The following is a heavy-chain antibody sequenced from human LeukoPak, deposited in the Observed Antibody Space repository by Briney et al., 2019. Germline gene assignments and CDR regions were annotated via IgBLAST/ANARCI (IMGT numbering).Heavy chain of an antibody. Sequence: GESLKISCKGSGYSFTSYWIGWVRQMPGKGLEWMGIIYPGDSDTRYSPSFQGQVTISADKTISTAYLQWSSLKASDTAMYYCARHLNPKWLHDAFDIWGQGTMVTVSS. CDR1: GYSFTSYW. CDR3: ARHLNPKWLHDAFDI. J-gene: IGHJ3*02. V-gene: IGHV5-51*01. CDR2: IYPGDSDT. D-gene: IGHD5-12*01.